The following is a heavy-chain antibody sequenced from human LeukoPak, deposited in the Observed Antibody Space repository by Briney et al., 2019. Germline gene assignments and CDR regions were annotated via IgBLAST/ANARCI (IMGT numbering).Heavy chain of an antibody. Sequence: GGSLRLSCAASGFTFSSYWMSWVRQAPGKGLEWVANIKQDGSEKYYVDSVKGRFTISRDNAKNSLYLQMNSLRAEDTAVYYCARDARLAVAEYPYWGQGTLVTVSS. V-gene: IGHV3-7*01. CDR2: IKQDGSEK. CDR1: GFTFSSYW. D-gene: IGHD6-19*01. J-gene: IGHJ4*02. CDR3: ARDARLAVAEYPY.